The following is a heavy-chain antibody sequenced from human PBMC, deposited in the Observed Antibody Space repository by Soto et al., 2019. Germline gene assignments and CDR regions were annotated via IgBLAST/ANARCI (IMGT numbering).Heavy chain of an antibody. D-gene: IGHD2-21*01. CDR2: IYHSGST. Sequence: QLQLQESGSGLVKPSQTLSLTCAVSGGSISSGGYSWSWIRQPPGKGLEWIGYIYHSGSTYYNSALKSRVTISVYRAKTQFSLQLSSVTAADLAVYYCARIPSPWGQGTLVTVSS. CDR3: ARIPSP. J-gene: IGHJ5*02. CDR1: GGSISSGGYS. V-gene: IGHV4-30-2*01.